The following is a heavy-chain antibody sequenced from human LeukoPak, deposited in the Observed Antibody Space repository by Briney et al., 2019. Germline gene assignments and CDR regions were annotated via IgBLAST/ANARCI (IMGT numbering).Heavy chain of an antibody. CDR1: GYTFTSYG. CDR2: ISAYNGNT. J-gene: IGHJ3*02. V-gene: IGHV1-18*01. D-gene: IGHD3-10*01. Sequence: ASVTASCKASGYTFTSYGISWVRQAPGQGLEWMGWISAYNGNTNYAQKLQGRVTMTTDTSTSTAYMELRSLRSDDTAVYYCARGAYYYGSGSPDAFDIWGQGTMVTVSS. CDR3: ARGAYYYGSGSPDAFDI.